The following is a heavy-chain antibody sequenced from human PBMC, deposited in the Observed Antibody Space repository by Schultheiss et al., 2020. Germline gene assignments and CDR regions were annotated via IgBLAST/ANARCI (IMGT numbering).Heavy chain of an antibody. V-gene: IGHV4-61*01. D-gene: IGHD6-19*01. J-gene: IGHJ6*02. CDR3: ARDCIAVAGTNYYYYGMDV. CDR1: GYSISSGYY. CDR2: IYYSGST. Sequence: SETLSLTCAVSGYSISSGYYWSWIRQPPGKGLEWIGYIYYSGSTNYNPSLKSRVTISVDTSKNQFSLKLSSVTAADTAVYYCARDCIAVAGTNYYYYGMDVWGQGTTVNVYS.